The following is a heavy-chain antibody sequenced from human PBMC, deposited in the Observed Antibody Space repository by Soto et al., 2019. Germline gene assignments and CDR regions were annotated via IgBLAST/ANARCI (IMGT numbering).Heavy chain of an antibody. CDR3: AKDRQLRYFDWLPHDAFDI. Sequence: GGSLRLSCAASGFTFSSYAMSWVRQAPGKGLEWVSAIRGSGGSTYYADSVKGRFTISRDNSKNTLYLQMNSLRAEDTAVYYCAKDRQLRYFDWLPHDAFDIWGQGTMVTVSS. J-gene: IGHJ3*02. CDR2: IRGSGGST. CDR1: GFTFSSYA. D-gene: IGHD3-9*01. V-gene: IGHV3-23*01.